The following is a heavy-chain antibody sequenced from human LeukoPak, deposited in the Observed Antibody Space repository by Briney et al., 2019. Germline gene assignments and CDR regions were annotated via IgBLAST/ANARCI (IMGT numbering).Heavy chain of an antibody. D-gene: IGHD5-24*01. V-gene: IGHV4-59*08. J-gene: IGHJ4*02. CDR3: ARQGGYNSCDY. Sequence: PSETLSLTCTVSGGSISSYYWSWIRQPPGKGLEWIGYIYYSGSTNYNPSLKSRVTISVDTSKNQFSLKLSSVTAADTAVHYCARQGGYNSCDYWGQGTLVTVSS. CDR1: GGSISSYY. CDR2: IYYSGST.